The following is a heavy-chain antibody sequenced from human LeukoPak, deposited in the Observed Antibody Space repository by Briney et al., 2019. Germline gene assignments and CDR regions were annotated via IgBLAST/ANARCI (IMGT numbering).Heavy chain of an antibody. Sequence: SETLSLTCTVSGGSISSYYWGWIRQPPGKGLEWIGSIYYSGSTYYNPSLKSRVTISVDTSKNQFSLKLSSVTAADTAVYYCARHNTVTTATDYWGQGTLVTVSS. CDR1: GGSISSYY. V-gene: IGHV4-39*01. CDR3: ARHNTVTTATDY. CDR2: IYYSGST. J-gene: IGHJ4*02. D-gene: IGHD4-17*01.